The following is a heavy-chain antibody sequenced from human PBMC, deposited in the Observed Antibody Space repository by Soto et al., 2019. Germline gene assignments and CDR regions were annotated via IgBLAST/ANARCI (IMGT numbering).Heavy chain of an antibody. CDR1: GGSFSGYY. D-gene: IGHD2-21*02. CDR2: INHSGST. Sequence: QVQLQQWGAGLLKPSETLSLTCAVYGGSFSGYYWSWIRQPPGKGLEWIGEINHSGSTNYNPSLKSRVTISVDTSKNQFPLKLSSVTAADTAVYYGARGRLSPYCGGDCYSPWGQGTLVTVSS. J-gene: IGHJ5*02. V-gene: IGHV4-34*01. CDR3: ARGRLSPYCGGDCYSP.